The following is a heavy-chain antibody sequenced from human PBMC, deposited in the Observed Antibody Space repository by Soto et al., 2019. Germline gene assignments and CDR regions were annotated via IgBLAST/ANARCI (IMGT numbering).Heavy chain of an antibody. V-gene: IGHV4-30-4*01. J-gene: IGHJ4*02. CDR3: ARAGSGDGYCISTSCYDFDY. CDR2: IYYSGST. Sequence: SETLSLTYTVSGGSISSGDYYWSWIRQPPGKGLEWIGYIYYSGSTYYNPSLKSRVTISVDTSKNQFSLKLSSVTAADTAVYYCARAGSGDGYCISTSCYDFDYWGQGTLVTVSS. CDR1: GGSISSGDYY. D-gene: IGHD2-2*03.